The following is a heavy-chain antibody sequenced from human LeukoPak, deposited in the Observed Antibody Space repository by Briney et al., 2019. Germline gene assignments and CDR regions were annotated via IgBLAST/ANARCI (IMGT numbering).Heavy chain of an antibody. Sequence: PGGSLRLSCAASGFTFNNFALFWVRQAPGKGLEWVSAISGSGTTTDYADSVKGRFTISRDNSKNTLYLQTNSLRAEDTAVYYCARGDIVVLPSGLPRGTVGRFWGQGTLVTVSS. V-gene: IGHV3-23*01. CDR1: GFTFNNFA. CDR2: ISGSGTTT. J-gene: IGHJ4*02. D-gene: IGHD2-2*01. CDR3: ARGDIVVLPSGLPRGTVGRF.